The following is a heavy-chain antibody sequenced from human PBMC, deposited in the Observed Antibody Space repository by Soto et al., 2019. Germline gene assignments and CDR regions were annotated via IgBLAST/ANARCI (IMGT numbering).Heavy chain of an antibody. CDR2: INPKSGGT. J-gene: IGHJ6*02. CDR3: ARGDSTDCSNGVCSFFYNHDMDV. CDR1: GYSFTDYH. V-gene: IGHV1-2*04. Sequence: GASVKVACKASGYSFTDYHIHWVRQAPGQGLEWLGRINPKSGGTSTAQKFQGWVTMTTDTSISTASMELTRLTSDDTAIYYCARGDSTDCSNGVCSFFYNHDMDVWGQGTTVTVSS. D-gene: IGHD2-8*01.